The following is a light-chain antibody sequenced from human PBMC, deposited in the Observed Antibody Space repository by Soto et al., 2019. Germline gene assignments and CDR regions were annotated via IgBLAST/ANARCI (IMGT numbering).Light chain of an antibody. J-gene: IGKJ4*01. V-gene: IGKV3-20*01. Sequence: EIVLTQSPGTLSLSSGERATLSCRASQSVRSNYLARYQQKPGQAPRLLIYGASSRATGIPDRFGGSGSGTDFNLTISRLEPEDFAAYYCQQYASSPLTFGRGAKVEIK. CDR2: GAS. CDR3: QQYASSPLT. CDR1: QSVRSNY.